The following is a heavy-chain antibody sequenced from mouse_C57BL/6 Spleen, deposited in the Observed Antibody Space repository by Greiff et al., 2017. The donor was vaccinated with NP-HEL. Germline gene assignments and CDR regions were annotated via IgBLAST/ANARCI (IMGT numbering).Heavy chain of an antibody. V-gene: IGHV3-6*01. CDR3: AGVIRLRRDYYAMDY. Sequence: VQLMDSGPGLVKPSQSLSLTCSVTGYSITSGYYWNWIRQFPGNKPEWMGYISYDGSNNYNPSLKNRISITRDTSKNQFFLKLNSVTTEDTATYYCAGVIRLRRDYYAMDYWGQGTAVTVSS. D-gene: IGHD2-2*01. CDR1: GYSITSGYY. J-gene: IGHJ4*01. CDR2: ISYDGSN.